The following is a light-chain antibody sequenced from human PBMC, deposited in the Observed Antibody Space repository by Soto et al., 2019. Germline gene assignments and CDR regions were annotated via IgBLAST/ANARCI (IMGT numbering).Light chain of an antibody. CDR2: AAS. V-gene: IGKV1-27*01. Sequence: DIQMTQSPSSLSASVGYRFTITCRASQVISNYLAWYQQKPVKVPKLMIYAASTLQSGVPSRFSGSGSGTDFTLTISSLQPEDVATYYCQKYNSAPFTFGQGTQREIK. J-gene: IGKJ5*01. CDR3: QKYNSAPFT. CDR1: QVISNY.